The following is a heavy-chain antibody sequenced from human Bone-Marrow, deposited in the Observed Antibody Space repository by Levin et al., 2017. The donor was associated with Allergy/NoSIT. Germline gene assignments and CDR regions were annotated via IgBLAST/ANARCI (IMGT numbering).Heavy chain of an antibody. D-gene: IGHD1-7*01. Sequence: PGGSLRLSCVASGFAFSNYAMHWVRRAPGKGLEWVAVISSDGGKKYYPDSARGRFSISRDNSKNTVFLQVNSLRGEDTALYFCARDHDWNYGGNYYYGLDVWGQGTTVTVSS. CDR3: ARDHDWNYGGNYYYGLDV. V-gene: IGHV3-30*04. J-gene: IGHJ6*02. CDR1: GFAFSNYA. CDR2: ISSDGGKK.